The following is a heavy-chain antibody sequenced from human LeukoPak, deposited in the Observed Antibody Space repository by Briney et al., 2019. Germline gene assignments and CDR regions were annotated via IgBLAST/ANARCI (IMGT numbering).Heavy chain of an antibody. CDR3: ARERGVPYYYDSSGYDRTFDY. CDR2: INHSGST. V-gene: IGHV4-34*01. D-gene: IGHD3-22*01. J-gene: IGHJ4*02. CDR1: GGSFSGYY. Sequence: SETLSLTCAVYGGSFSGYYWSWIRQPPGKGLEWIGEINHSGSTNYNPSLKSRVTISVDTSKNQCSLKLSYVTAADTAVYYCARERGVPYYYDSSGYDRTFDYWGQGTLVTVSS.